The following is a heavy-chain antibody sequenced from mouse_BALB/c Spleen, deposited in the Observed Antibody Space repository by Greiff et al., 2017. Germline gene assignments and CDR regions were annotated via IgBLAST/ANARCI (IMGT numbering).Heavy chain of an antibody. J-gene: IGHJ2*01. V-gene: IGHV14-3*02. CDR3: ARDYYGSSYVDYFDD. Sequence: EVQLQQSGAELVKPGASVKLSCTASGFNIKDTYMHWVKQRPEQGLEWIGRIDPANGNTKYDPKFQGKATITADTSSNTAYLQLSSLTSEDTAVYYCARDYYGSSYVDYFDDWGQGTTLTVSS. CDR2: IDPANGNT. CDR1: GFNIKDTY. D-gene: IGHD1-1*01.